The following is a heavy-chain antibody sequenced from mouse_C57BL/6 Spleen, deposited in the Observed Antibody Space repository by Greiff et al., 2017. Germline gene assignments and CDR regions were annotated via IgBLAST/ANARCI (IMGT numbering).Heavy chain of an antibody. CDR3: ARRGYGSSYWFAY. J-gene: IGHJ3*01. D-gene: IGHD1-1*01. CDR1: GYTFTTYP. CDR2: FHPYNDDT. Sequence: VQGVESGAELVKPGASVKMSCKASGYTFTTYPIEWMKQNHGKSLEWIGNFHPYNDDTKYNEKFKGKATLTVEKSSSTVYLELSQLTSDDSAVYDSARRGYGSSYWFAYWGQGTLVTVSA. V-gene: IGHV1-47*01.